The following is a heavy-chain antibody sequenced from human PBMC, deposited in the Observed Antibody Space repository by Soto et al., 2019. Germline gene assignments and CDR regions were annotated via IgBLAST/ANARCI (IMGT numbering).Heavy chain of an antibody. CDR1: GDTFTDYY. CDR2: VNPSGGHT. Sequence: QVQLMQSGAEVKKPGASVKVSCKASGDTFTDYYIHWVRQAPGQGLEWMGTVNPSGGHTTYAQHFLGRVTMTRDTSTSTLYMELTSLTSEDTAAYYCARGGPVVVVTAALDYWGQGTLVTVSS. J-gene: IGHJ4*02. V-gene: IGHV1-46*01. D-gene: IGHD2-21*02. CDR3: ARGGPVVVVTAALDY.